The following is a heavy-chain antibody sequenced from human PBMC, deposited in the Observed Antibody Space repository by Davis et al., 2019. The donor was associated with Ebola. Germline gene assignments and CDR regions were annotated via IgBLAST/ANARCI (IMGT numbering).Heavy chain of an antibody. J-gene: IGHJ6*02. Sequence: GESLKISCAASGFTFSSYWMHWVRQAPGKGLVWVSRINSDGSSTSYADSVKGRFTISRDNAKNTLYLQMNSLRAEDTAVYYCARFWGGYYYYGMDVWGQGTTVTVSS. CDR1: GFTFSSYW. CDR3: ARFWGGYYYYGMDV. CDR2: INSDGSST. D-gene: IGHD3-3*01. V-gene: IGHV3-74*01.